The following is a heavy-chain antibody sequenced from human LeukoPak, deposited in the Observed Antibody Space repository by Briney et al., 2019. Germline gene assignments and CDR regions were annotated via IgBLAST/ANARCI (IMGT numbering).Heavy chain of an antibody. CDR2: MNPNSGNT. J-gene: IGHJ6*03. D-gene: IGHD3-3*01. CDR1: GYSFTGYY. CDR3: ARTLVRYLDRHYYMDV. V-gene: IGHV1-8*03. Sequence: ASVKVSCKASGYSFTGYYMHWVRQAPGQGLEWMGWMNPNSGNTGYAQKFQGRVTITRNTSISTAYMELSSLRSEDTAVYYCARTLVRYLDRHYYMDVWGKGTTVTVSS.